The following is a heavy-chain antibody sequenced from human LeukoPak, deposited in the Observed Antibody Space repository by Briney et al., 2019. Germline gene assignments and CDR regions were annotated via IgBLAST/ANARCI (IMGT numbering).Heavy chain of an antibody. CDR1: GFTFSSYS. V-gene: IGHV3-48*04. CDR2: ISTDSLTI. Sequence: GGSLRLSCAASGFTFSSYSMNWVRQAPGKGLEWISSISTDSLTIKYADFVSGQFTISRDNAEHLLFLQMNSLRAEDTAVYYCARKAQTGSHSGPFDIWGQGTLVTVSS. J-gene: IGHJ3*02. D-gene: IGHD1-26*01. CDR3: ARKAQTGSHSGPFDI.